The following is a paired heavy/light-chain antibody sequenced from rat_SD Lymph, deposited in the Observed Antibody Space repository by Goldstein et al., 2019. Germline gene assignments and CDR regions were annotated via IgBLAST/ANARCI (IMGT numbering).Heavy chain of an antibody. J-gene: IGHJ2*01. Sequence: EVQLVESGGGLVKPGSSLKLSCVASGFTFSSYGMHWIRQAPKKGLEWIALIYYDSSNKYYADSVKGRFTISRDNSKNTLYLEMNSLRSEDTAMYYCAKEANYDGTYYYFDYWGQGVMVTVSS. V-gene: IGHV5-54*01. CDR3: AKEANYDGTYYYFDY. CDR2: IYYDSSNK. D-gene: IGHD1-12*02. CDR1: GFTFSSYG.
Light chain of an antibody. J-gene: IGKJ2-3*01. V-gene: IGKV3S10*01. CDR3: QQSWNDPYT. Sequence: DTVLTQSPALAVSPGERVTISCRASESVSTGMHWYQQKPGQQPKLLIYGASNLESGVPARFSGSGSGTDFTLTIDPVEADDTATYFCQQSWNDPYTFGAGTKLELK. CDR1: ESVSTG. CDR2: GAS.